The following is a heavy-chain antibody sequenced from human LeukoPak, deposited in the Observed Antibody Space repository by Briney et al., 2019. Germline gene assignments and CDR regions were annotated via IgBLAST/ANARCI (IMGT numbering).Heavy chain of an antibody. Sequence: SETLSLTCAVYGGSFSGYYWSWIRQPPGKGLEWIGEINHSGNTNYNPSLKSRVTISVDTSKNQFSLKLSSVTAADTAVYYCARLQIAVAGTDYYFDYWGQGTLVTVSS. D-gene: IGHD6-19*01. V-gene: IGHV4-34*01. CDR1: GGSFSGYY. J-gene: IGHJ4*02. CDR3: ARLQIAVAGTDYYFDY. CDR2: INHSGNT.